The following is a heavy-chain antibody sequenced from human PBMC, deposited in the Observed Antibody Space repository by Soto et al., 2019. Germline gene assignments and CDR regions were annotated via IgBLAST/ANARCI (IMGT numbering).Heavy chain of an antibody. CDR2: INHSGST. J-gene: IGHJ6*02. CDR1: GGSFSGYY. Sequence: QVQLQQWGAGLLKPSETLSLTCAVYGGSFSGYYWSWIRQPPGKGLEWIGEINHSGSTNYNPSLKSRVTISVDTSKHQCSLQLSSVTAADTAVYYCARGLLPQRRDIVVVLAARTKYYYGMDVWGQGTTVTVSS. D-gene: IGHD2-15*01. CDR3: ARGLLPQRRDIVVVLAARTKYYYGMDV. V-gene: IGHV4-34*01.